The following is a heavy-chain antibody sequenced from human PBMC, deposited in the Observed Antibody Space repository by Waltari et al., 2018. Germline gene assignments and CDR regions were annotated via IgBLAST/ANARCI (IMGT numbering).Heavy chain of an antibody. CDR3: AKANSSGNWFDP. V-gene: IGHV3-9*03. Sequence: EVQLVESGGGLVQPGRSLRLSCAASGFTFDDYAMHWVRQAPGKGVAWVSGISWNSGSIGYADSVKGRFTISRDNAKNSLYLQMNSLRAEDMALYYCAKANSSGNWFDPWGQGTLVTVSS. D-gene: IGHD6-25*01. CDR2: ISWNSGSI. CDR1: GFTFDDYA. J-gene: IGHJ5*02.